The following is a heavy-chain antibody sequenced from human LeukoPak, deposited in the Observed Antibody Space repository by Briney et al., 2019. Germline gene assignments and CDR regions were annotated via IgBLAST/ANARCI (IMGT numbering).Heavy chain of an antibody. Sequence: GGSLRLSCAASGFTFSSYSIHWVRQPPGKGLEWVAFIRYDGYNKYYVDSVKGRFTISRDNSKSTLYLQMNSLKTEDTTVYYCTTDDYYDSSGYLHFDYWGQGTLVTVSS. J-gene: IGHJ4*02. CDR1: GFTFSSYS. CDR3: TTDDYYDSSGYLHFDY. D-gene: IGHD3-22*01. V-gene: IGHV3-30*02. CDR2: IRYDGYNK.